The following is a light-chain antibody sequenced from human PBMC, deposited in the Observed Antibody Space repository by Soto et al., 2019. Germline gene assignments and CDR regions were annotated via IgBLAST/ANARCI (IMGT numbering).Light chain of an antibody. CDR3: QQYGSSPQIT. Sequence: ETQLTQSPSTLSAPVGDRVNLTCRASQSISNWLAWYQQKPGTAPKLLLYDAYDLQSGVPHPFSGSGSGTDFTLTIRRLEPEDLAVYYCQQYGSSPQITGGKRKRVAI. J-gene: IGKJ5*01. CDR2: DAY. V-gene: IGKV1-5*01. CDR1: QSISNW.